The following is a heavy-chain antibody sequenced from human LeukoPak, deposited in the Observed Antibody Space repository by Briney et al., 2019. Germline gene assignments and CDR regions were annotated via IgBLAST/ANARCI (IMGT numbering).Heavy chain of an antibody. CDR2: ISGSSGTI. Sequence: GGSLRLPCAASGFIFSNYAMSWVRQAPGKGLEWVSSISGSSGTIDYADSVKGRFSISRDNSKNAQYLQMNSLRPEDTAVYYCAKGRQLLDPWGQGTLVTVSS. D-gene: IGHD1-7*01. J-gene: IGHJ5*02. CDR1: GFIFSNYA. CDR3: AKGRQLLDP. V-gene: IGHV3-23*01.